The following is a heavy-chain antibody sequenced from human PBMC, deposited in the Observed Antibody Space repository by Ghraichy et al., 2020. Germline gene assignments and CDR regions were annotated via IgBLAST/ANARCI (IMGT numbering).Heavy chain of an antibody. CDR1: GFTFSSYA. V-gene: IGHV3-30*04. J-gene: IGHJ4*02. CDR3: ARELEDTAMVGSFDY. CDR2: ISYDGSNK. Sequence: GGSLRLSCAASGFTFSSYAMHWIRQAPGKGLEWVAVISYDGSNKYYADSVKGRFTISRDNSKNTLYLQMNSLRAEDTAVYYCARELEDTAMVGSFDYWGQGTLVTVSS. D-gene: IGHD5-18*01.